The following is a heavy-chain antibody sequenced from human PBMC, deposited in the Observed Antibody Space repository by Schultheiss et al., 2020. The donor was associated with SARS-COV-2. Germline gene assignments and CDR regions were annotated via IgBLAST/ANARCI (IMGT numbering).Heavy chain of an antibody. Sequence: GESLKISCAASGFTFSNAWMSWVRQAPGKGLEWVGRIKSKTDGGTTDYAAPVKGRFTISRDDSKNTLYLQVNSLKTEDTAVYYCTTEGLSGSGSYYKTDNWFDPWGQGTLVTVS. J-gene: IGHJ5*02. V-gene: IGHV3-15*01. CDR1: GFTFSNAW. D-gene: IGHD3-10*01. CDR2: IKSKTDGGTT. CDR3: TTEGLSGSGSYYKTDNWFDP.